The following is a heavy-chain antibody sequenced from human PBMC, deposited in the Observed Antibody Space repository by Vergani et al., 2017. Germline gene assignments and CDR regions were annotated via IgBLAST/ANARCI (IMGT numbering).Heavy chain of an antibody. CDR1: GFGFKNFA. V-gene: IGHV3-30*03. J-gene: IGHJ4*02. CDR2: ISKDGTHD. CDR3: ARYGTDIFVSISYYSHLLYY. Sequence: QVSLVESGGGVVQPGRSLTLTCSASGFGFKNFAMHWVRQAPGKGLEWVATISKDGTHDYYEPSVRGRFAVSRDNFKNTMYLQMDRLTTDDTAVYFCARYGTDIFVSISYYSHLLYYWGQGILVTVSS. D-gene: IGHD3-22*01.